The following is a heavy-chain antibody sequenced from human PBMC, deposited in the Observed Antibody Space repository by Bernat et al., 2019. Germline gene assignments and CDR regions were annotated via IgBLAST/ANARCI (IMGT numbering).Heavy chain of an antibody. CDR3: ATGGGQFGLDY. CDR2: LKSKAVGGTT. V-gene: IGHV3-15*07. CDR1: GFTFSSYS. J-gene: IGHJ4*02. Sequence: EVQLVESGGGLVKPGGSLRLSCAASGFTFSSYSMNWVRQAPGKGLEWVCRLKSKAVGGTTDYAAPVKGRFTISRDDSKKMVYLEMDSLKAEDTAVYYCATGGGQFGLDYWGQGALVTVSS. D-gene: IGHD3-16*01.